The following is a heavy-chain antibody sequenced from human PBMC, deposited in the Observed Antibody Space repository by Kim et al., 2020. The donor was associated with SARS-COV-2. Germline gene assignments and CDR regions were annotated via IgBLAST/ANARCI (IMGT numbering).Heavy chain of an antibody. Sequence: GGSLRLSCSASGFIFSNYKMNWVRQSPGKGLEWVSCISSSSRTIDYADSVKGRFTISRDNAENSLFLQMNGLRAEDTALYYCATVLSKDSNYWGQGTLVIVSS. J-gene: IGHJ4*02. V-gene: IGHV3-48*01. D-gene: IGHD2-15*01. CDR2: ISSSSRTI. CDR3: ATVLSKDSNY. CDR1: GFIFSNYK.